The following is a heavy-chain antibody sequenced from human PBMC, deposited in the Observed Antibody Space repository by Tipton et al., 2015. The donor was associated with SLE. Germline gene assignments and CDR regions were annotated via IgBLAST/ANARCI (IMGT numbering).Heavy chain of an antibody. CDR1: GGSISSTTYY. CDR2: IYYSGSS. CDR3: ARQNIVATRGAFDI. J-gene: IGHJ3*02. Sequence: TLSLTCTVSGGSISSTTYYWGWIRQPPGKGLEWIGIIYYSGSSYCNPSLKSRVTISVDTSKNQFSLRLSSVTAADTAVYYCARQNIVATRGAFDIWGQGTMLTVSS. V-gene: IGHV4-39*01. D-gene: IGHD5-12*01.